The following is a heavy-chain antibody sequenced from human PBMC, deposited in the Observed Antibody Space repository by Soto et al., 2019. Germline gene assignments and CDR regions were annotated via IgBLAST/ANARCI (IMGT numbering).Heavy chain of an antibody. J-gene: IGHJ6*02. CDR3: AHRLPGPSGYDV. CDR2: IYWNDEQ. Sequence: QITLKESGPTLVKPTQTLTLTCTFSGFSLTSGVVGVGWIRQPPGEALEWLALIYWNDEQYYNPSLRNRLTINRDTSQSHVVLTMTTMDTVDTATYYCAHRLPGPSGYDVWGQGTTVTVSS. CDR1: GFSLTSGVVG. D-gene: IGHD6-13*01. V-gene: IGHV2-5*01.